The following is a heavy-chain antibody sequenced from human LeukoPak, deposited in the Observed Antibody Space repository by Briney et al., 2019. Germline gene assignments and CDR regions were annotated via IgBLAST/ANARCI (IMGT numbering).Heavy chain of an antibody. Sequence: GASVKVSCKASGYTFTGHYMHWVRQAPGQGLEWMGGIIPIFGTANYAQKFQGRVTITTDESTSTAYMELSSLRSEDTAVYYCARVGRYFDWLSYNWFDPWGQGTLVTVSS. CDR1: GYTFTGHY. J-gene: IGHJ5*02. CDR2: IIPIFGTA. D-gene: IGHD3-9*01. V-gene: IGHV1-69*05. CDR3: ARVGRYFDWLSYNWFDP.